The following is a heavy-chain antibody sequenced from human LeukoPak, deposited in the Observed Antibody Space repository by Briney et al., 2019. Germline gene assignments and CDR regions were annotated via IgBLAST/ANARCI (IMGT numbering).Heavy chain of an antibody. J-gene: IGHJ5*02. D-gene: IGHD5-24*01. CDR1: GYTFTSYG. Sequence: GASVKVSCKASGYTFTSYGISWVRQAPGQGLEWMGCISAYNGNTNYAQKLQGRVTMTTDTSTSTAYIELRSLRSDDTAVYYCAREVEMATTAGWFDPWGQGTLVTVSS. CDR2: ISAYNGNT. V-gene: IGHV1-18*01. CDR3: AREVEMATTAGWFDP.